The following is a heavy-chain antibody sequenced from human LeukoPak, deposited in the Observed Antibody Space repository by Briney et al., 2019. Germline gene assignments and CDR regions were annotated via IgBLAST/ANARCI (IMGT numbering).Heavy chain of an antibody. CDR2: FLYSGGT. V-gene: IGHV4-39*01. D-gene: IGHD2-2*01. J-gene: IGHJ4*02. CDR3: ARHEGSTSYYYY. CDR1: GGSISSSSHY. Sequence: SETLSLTCTVSGGSISSSSHYWGWIRQPPGKGLEWIGSFLYSGGTYYNPSLKSRLTISVDTSKSQFSLKLNSVTAADTAVYYCARHEGSTSYYYYSGQGAPVTVSS.